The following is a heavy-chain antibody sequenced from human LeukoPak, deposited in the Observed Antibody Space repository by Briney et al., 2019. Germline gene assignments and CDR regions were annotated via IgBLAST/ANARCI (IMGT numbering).Heavy chain of an antibody. Sequence: PGGSLRLSCAASGFTFSSYGMHWVRQAPGKGLEWVAVIWYDGSNKYYADSVKGRFTISRDNSKNTLYLQMNSLRAEDTAVYYCARDFDMGITPGDDFDFWGQGTLVTVSS. CDR1: GFTFSSYG. J-gene: IGHJ4*02. D-gene: IGHD3-9*01. CDR3: ARDFDMGITPGDDFDF. CDR2: IWYDGSNK. V-gene: IGHV3-33*01.